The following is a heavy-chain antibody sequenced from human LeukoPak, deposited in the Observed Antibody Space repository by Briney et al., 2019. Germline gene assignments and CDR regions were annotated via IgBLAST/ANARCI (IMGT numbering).Heavy chain of an antibody. D-gene: IGHD2-2*01. CDR1: GFTFSGYA. Sequence: PGRSLRLSCAASGFTFSGYAMHWVRQAPGKGLEWVALISYDGSNKYYADSVKGRFTISRDNAKNTLYLQMNSLRAEDTAVYYCTRDSSSDTSSYYYMDVWGKGTTVTVSS. CDR3: TRDSSSDTSSYYYMDV. V-gene: IGHV3-30*14. J-gene: IGHJ6*03. CDR2: ISYDGSNK.